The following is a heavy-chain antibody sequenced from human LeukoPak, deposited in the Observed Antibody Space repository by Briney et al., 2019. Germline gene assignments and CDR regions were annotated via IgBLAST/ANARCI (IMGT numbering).Heavy chain of an antibody. Sequence: ASVKVSCKASGYTFNTYGISWVRQAPGQGLEWMGWISAYNGNTNYAQNLQGRVTMTADTSTSTAYMELRSLRFDDTAVYCCARDPHYYGSGNYYQFDYWGQGTLVTVSS. J-gene: IGHJ4*02. V-gene: IGHV1-18*04. D-gene: IGHD3-10*01. CDR3: ARDPHYYGSGNYYQFDY. CDR1: GYTFNTYG. CDR2: ISAYNGNT.